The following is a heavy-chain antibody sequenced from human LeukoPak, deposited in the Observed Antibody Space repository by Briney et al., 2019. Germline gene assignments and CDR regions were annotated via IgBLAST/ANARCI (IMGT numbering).Heavy chain of an antibody. CDR2: IYYSGST. V-gene: IGHV4-39*07. J-gene: IGHJ3*02. CDR1: GGSLSRYH. CDR3: VMIVADAFDI. Sequence: SETLSLTCSVSGGSLSRYHWGWLPQPPGKGLEWIGSIYYSGSTYYNPSLKSRVTISVDTSKNQFSLKLSSVTAADTPVYYCVMIVADAFDIWGQGTMVTVSS. D-gene: IGHD3-22*01.